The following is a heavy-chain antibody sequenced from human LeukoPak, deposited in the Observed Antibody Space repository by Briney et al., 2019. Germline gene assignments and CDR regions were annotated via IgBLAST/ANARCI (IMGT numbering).Heavy chain of an antibody. CDR3: ARDEAHSYGRYFDP. V-gene: IGHV4-59*01. J-gene: IGHJ5*02. D-gene: IGHD5-18*01. Sequence: SETLSLTCSVAGGSISTYYWNWIRQTPGKGLEWIGHISNGNTDYNPSLKSRVTISVDTSKNQFSLKLTSVTAADTAVYYCARDEAHSYGRYFDPWGQGALVIVSS. CDR2: ISNGNT. CDR1: GGSISTYY.